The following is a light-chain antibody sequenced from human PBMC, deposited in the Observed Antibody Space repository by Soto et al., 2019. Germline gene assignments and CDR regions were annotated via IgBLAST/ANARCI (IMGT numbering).Light chain of an antibody. J-gene: IGLJ2*01. V-gene: IGLV1-40*01. CDR2: GNS. CDR1: SSNFGAGYD. Sequence: QSVLTQPPSVSGAPGQRVTISCTGSSSNFGAGYDVHWYQQLPGTAPKLLMYGNSNRPSGVPDRFTGSKSVTSASLAITGLQAEDEADYYCQSYDSSLSGSVFGGGTKLTVL. CDR3: QSYDSSLSGSV.